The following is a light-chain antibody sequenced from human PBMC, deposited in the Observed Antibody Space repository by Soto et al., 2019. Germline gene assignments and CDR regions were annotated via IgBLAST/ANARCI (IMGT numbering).Light chain of an antibody. CDR3: QVWDSSSDLYV. CDR1: NIGSKI. V-gene: IGLV3-21*04. CDR2: YDS. J-gene: IGLJ1*01. Sequence: SHELTQPPSVSVAPGQTASIACGGNNIGSKIVHWYQQKPGQAPVLVMYYDSDRPSGIPERFSGSNSGNTATLTISSVDAGDEADYYCQVWDSSSDLYVFGPGTKLTVL.